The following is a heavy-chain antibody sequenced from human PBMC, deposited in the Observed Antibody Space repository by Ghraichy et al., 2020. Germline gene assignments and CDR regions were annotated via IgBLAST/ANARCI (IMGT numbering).Heavy chain of an antibody. V-gene: IGHV1-24*01. CDR1: GYTLTELS. Sequence: ASVKVSCKVSGYTLTELSMHWVRQVPGKGLEWMGGFDPEDGETIYAQKFQGRVTMTEDTSTDTAYMELSSLRSEDTAVYYCASERYCSGVRCPSGSYAFDIWGQGTMVTVSS. D-gene: IGHD2-15*01. CDR3: ASERYCSGVRCPSGSYAFDI. CDR2: FDPEDGET. J-gene: IGHJ3*02.